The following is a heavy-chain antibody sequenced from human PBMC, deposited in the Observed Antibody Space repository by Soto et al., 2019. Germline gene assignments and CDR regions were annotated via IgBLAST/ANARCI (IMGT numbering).Heavy chain of an antibody. V-gene: IGHV1-69*01. CDR1: GGTFSSYA. D-gene: IGHD2-15*01. CDR2: VIPIFGTA. CDR3: ARIRVVGGRLTYCYDGMDV. J-gene: IGHJ6*02. Sequence: QVQLVQSGAEVKKPGSSVKVSCKASGGTFSSYAISWVRQAPGQGLEWMGGVIPIFGTANYAQKFQGRVTITADASMSTAYMELSSRRSEDTAVYYCARIRVVGGRLTYCYDGMDVWGQGPTVTVSS.